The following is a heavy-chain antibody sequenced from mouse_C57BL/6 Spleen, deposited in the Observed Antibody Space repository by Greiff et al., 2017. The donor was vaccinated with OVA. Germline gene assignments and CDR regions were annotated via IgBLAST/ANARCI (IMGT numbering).Heavy chain of an antibody. CDR1: GYTFTDYN. CDR2: INPNNGGT. V-gene: IGHV1-18*01. Sequence: EVQLQQSGPELVKPGASVKIPCKASGYTFTDYNMDWVKQSHGKSLEWIGDINPNNGGTTYNQKFKGKATLTVDKSSSTAYMELRSLTSEDTAVYYCARGGQVYYGYPWFAYWGQGTLVTVSA. J-gene: IGHJ3*01. D-gene: IGHD2-2*01. CDR3: ARGGQVYYGYPWFAY.